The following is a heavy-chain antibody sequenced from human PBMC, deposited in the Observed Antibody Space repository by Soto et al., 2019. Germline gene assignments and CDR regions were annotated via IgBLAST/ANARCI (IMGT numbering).Heavy chain of an antibody. V-gene: IGHV1-69*08. CDR1: GGTFSSYT. CDR3: AREGYGSGNWWFDP. Sequence: QVQLVQSGAEVKKPGSSVKVSCKASGGTFSSYTISWVRQSPGQGLEWMGRIIPTLGIANYAQKFQGRVTITADKSTSTANMELSSLRSEDTAVYYCAREGYGSGNWWFDPWCQGTLVTVSS. CDR2: IIPTLGIA. D-gene: IGHD3-10*01. J-gene: IGHJ5*02.